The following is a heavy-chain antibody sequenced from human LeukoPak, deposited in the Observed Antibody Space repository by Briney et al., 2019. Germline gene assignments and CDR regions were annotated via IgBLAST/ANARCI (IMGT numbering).Heavy chain of an antibody. CDR2: INPNSGGT. D-gene: IGHD6-6*01. CDR1: GYTFTGYY. CDR3: ARGEQLVPYFQH. J-gene: IGHJ1*01. V-gene: IGHV1-2*02. Sequence: GASVKVSCKASGYTFTGYYMHWVRQAPGQGLEWMGWINPNSGGTNYAQKFQGRVTMTRDTSISTAYMEVSRLRSDDTVVYYCARGEQLVPYFQHWGQGTLVTVSS.